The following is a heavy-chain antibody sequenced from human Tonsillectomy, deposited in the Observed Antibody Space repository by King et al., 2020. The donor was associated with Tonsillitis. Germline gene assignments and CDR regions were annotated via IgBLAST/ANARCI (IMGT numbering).Heavy chain of an antibody. CDR2: IHSLKGDT. CDR3: ARGPRSGAYWGFDY. V-gene: IGHV1-3*01. D-gene: IGHD1-26*01. Sequence: VQLVQSGAEMKKPGASVKLSCTASGYTFDTYALHWVRQAPGQGLEWMGRIHSLKGDTSYPQRFQDRGTITRDTFANTAYMELTSRTSEDTAVYYCARGPRSGAYWGFDYWGQGTLVTVSS. J-gene: IGHJ4*02. CDR1: GYTFDTYA.